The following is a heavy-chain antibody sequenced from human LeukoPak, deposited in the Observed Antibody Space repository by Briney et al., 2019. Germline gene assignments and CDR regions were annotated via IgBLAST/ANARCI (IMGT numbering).Heavy chain of an antibody. Sequence: ASVKVSCKASGYTFTSYAMNWVRQAPGQGLEWMGWISAYNGNTNYAQKLQGRVTMTTDTSTSTAYMELRSLRSDDTAVYYCARLVVAALYYYYYMDVWGKGTTVTISS. CDR1: GYTFTSYA. D-gene: IGHD2-15*01. CDR3: ARLVVAALYYYYYMDV. CDR2: ISAYNGNT. J-gene: IGHJ6*03. V-gene: IGHV1-18*01.